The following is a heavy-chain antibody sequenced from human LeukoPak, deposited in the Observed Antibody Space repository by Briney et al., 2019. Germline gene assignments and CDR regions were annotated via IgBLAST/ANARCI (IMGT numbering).Heavy chain of an antibody. CDR1: GYTFTSYW. D-gene: IGHD3-3*01. V-gene: IGHV5-51*01. Sequence: GESLKISCKGSGYTFTSYWIGWVRQMPGKGLEWMGIIYPGDSDTRYSPSFQGQVTISADKSISTAYLQWSSLKASDTAMYYCARRNYDFWSGYQSLSYYYYMDVWGKGTTVTVSS. CDR3: ARRNYDFWSGYQSLSYYYYMDV. CDR2: IYPGDSDT. J-gene: IGHJ6*03.